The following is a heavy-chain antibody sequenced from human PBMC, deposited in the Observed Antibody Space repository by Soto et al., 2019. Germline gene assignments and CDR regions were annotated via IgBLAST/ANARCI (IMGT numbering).Heavy chain of an antibody. J-gene: IGHJ3*02. Sequence: GASVKVSCKASGYTFTSYDINWVRQATGQGLEWMGWMNPNSGNTGYAQKFQGRVTMTRNTSISTAYMELSSLRSEDTAVYYCARDGTYYDYIWGSYRKDAFDIWGQGTMVTVS. CDR3: ARDGTYYDYIWGSYRKDAFDI. CDR2: MNPNSGNT. V-gene: IGHV1-8*01. D-gene: IGHD3-16*02. CDR1: GYTFTSYD.